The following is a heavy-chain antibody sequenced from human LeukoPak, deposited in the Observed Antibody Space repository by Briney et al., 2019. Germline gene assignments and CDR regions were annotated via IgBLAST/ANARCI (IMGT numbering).Heavy chain of an antibody. CDR3: ARGKSAVAYTISTIFSLNWFDP. D-gene: IGHD3-9*01. Sequence: SETLSLTCTVSGGSISSSSYYWGWIRQPPGKGLEWIGEINHSGSTNYNPSLKSRVTISVDTSKIQFSLKLSSVTAADTAVYYCARGKSAVAYTISTIFSLNWFDPWGQGTLVTVSS. CDR1: GGSISSSSYY. J-gene: IGHJ5*02. V-gene: IGHV4-39*07. CDR2: INHSGST.